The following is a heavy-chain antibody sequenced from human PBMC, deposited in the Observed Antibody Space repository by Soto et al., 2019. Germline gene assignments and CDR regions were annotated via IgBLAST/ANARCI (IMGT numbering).Heavy chain of an antibody. D-gene: IGHD1-26*01. Sequence: QVQLVQSGAELRKPGSAVKLSCKASGGTFSNSPISWVRQIPGQGPEWMGRIIPSPARTIYSRKFRGRVTLTADKSTQTGYMTLSSLTTEDSGVYYCARDQVGASSFDYWGQGTRVTVSS. V-gene: IGHV1-69*08. CDR2: IIPSPART. CDR3: ARDQVGASSFDY. J-gene: IGHJ4*02. CDR1: GGTFSNSP.